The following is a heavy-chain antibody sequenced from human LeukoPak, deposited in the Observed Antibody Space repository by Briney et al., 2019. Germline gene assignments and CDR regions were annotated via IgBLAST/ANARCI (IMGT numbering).Heavy chain of an antibody. J-gene: IGHJ4*02. V-gene: IGHV4-39*07. CDR2: INHSGST. Sequence: SETLSLTCTVSGGSISSSSYYWSWIRQPPGKGLEWIGEINHSGSTNYNPSLKSRVTISVDTSKNQFSLKLSSVTAADTAVYYCARRLERRSPFDYWGQGTLVTVSS. CDR1: GGSISSSSYY. D-gene: IGHD1-1*01. CDR3: ARRLERRSPFDY.